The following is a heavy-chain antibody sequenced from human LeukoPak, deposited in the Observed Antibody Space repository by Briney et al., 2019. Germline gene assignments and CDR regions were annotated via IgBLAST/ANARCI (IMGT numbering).Heavy chain of an antibody. CDR3: TSDQEWSPFDP. Sequence: GGSLRLSCAASGFTFSNAWMSWVRQAPGKGLEWVGRIKSKTDGGTTDYAAPVKGRFTISRDDSKNTLYLQMNSLKTEDTAVYYCTSDQEWSPFDPWGQGTLVTVSS. CDR1: GFTFSNAW. CDR2: IKSKTDGGTT. J-gene: IGHJ5*02. V-gene: IGHV3-15*01. D-gene: IGHD3-3*01.